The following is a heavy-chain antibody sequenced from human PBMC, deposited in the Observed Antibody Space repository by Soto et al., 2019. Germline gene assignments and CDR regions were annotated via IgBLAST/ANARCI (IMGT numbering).Heavy chain of an antibody. CDR3: VRGYHSGWYDAGAFDF. Sequence: EVQLVESGGGLVQPGGSLRLSCAASEFTFSIYSMSWVRQAPGKGLEWVSYISRSSAIMYYADFVKGRFTISRDNVKSSLNLQMNGLRAEDTAVYFCVRGYHSGWYDAGAFDFWGKGTLVTVSS. D-gene: IGHD6-19*01. V-gene: IGHV3-48*01. CDR1: EFTFSIYS. CDR2: ISRSSAIM. J-gene: IGHJ5*01.